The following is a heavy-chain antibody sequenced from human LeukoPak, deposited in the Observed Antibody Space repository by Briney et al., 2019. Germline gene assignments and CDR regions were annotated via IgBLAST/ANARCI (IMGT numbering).Heavy chain of an antibody. D-gene: IGHD3-22*01. J-gene: IGHJ4*02. CDR1: GGSISSYY. V-gene: IGHV4-59*08. Sequence: PSETLSLTCTVSGGSISSYYWSWIRQPPGKGLEWIGYIYYSGSTNYNPSLKSRVTISVDTPKNQFSLKLSSVTAADTAVYYCARHVRYYDSSGYSSPFDYWGQGTLVTVSS. CDR3: ARHVRYYDSSGYSSPFDY. CDR2: IYYSGST.